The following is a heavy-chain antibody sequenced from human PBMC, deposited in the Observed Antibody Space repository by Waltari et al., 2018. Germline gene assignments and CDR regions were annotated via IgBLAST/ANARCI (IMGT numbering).Heavy chain of an antibody. J-gene: IGHJ5*02. D-gene: IGHD6-13*01. CDR3: ARVDSSSPLRAHNWFDP. CDR1: GGTFSSYA. V-gene: IGHV1-69*12. CDR2: IIPIFGTA. Sequence: QVQLVQSGAEVKKPGSSVKVSCKASGGTFSSYAISWVRQAPGQGLEWMGGIIPIFGTANYAQKFQGRVTITADESTSTAYMELSSLRSEDTAVYYCARVDSSSPLRAHNWFDPWGQGTLVTVSS.